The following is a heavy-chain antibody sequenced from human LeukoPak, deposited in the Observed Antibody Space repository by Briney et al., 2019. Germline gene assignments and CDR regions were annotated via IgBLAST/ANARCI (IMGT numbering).Heavy chain of an antibody. J-gene: IGHJ4*02. CDR2: ISDSGDTT. CDR3: AKDARRSDGWYFFDH. Sequence: GGSLRLSCAASGFAFSSQAMGWVRQAPGKGLEWVSVISDSGDTTYYADSVKARFTISRDNSKNTLYLQMNSLRAEDTAIYYCAKDARRSDGWYFFDHWGQGALVTVSS. CDR1: GFAFSSQA. V-gene: IGHV3-23*01. D-gene: IGHD6-19*01.